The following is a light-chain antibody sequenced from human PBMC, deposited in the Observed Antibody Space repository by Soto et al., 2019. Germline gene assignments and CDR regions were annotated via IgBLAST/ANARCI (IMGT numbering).Light chain of an antibody. J-gene: IGKJ1*01. CDR3: QKYNSAPRT. V-gene: IGKV1-27*01. CDR2: AAS. Sequence: DIQMTQSPSSLSASVGDRVTITCRASQGLSTYLAWYQKKPGKFPKLLIYAASTLQSGVPSRFSGSGSGTDFTLTISSLQPEDVATYYCQKYNSAPRTFGQGTKVEIK. CDR1: QGLSTY.